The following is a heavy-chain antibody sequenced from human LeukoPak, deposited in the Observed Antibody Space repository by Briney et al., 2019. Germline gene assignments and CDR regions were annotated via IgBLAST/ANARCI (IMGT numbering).Heavy chain of an antibody. CDR2: IYYSGST. CDR3: ARGGDYYDSSGYYRGSAFDI. J-gene: IGHJ3*02. V-gene: IGHV4-30-4*08. D-gene: IGHD3-22*01. CDR1: GGSISSGDYS. Sequence: PSETLSLTCTVSGGSISSGDYSWSWIRQPPGKGLEWIGYIYYSGSTYYNPSLKSRVTISVGTSKNQFSLKLSSVTAADTAVYYCARGGDYYDSSGYYRGSAFDIWGQGTMVTVSS.